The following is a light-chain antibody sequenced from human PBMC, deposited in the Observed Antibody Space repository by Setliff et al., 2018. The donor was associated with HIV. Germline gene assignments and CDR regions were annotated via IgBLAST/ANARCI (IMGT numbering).Light chain of an antibody. V-gene: IGLV2-8*01. CDR1: SSDVGAYNY. Sequence: SALTQPPSASGSPGQSVTISCTGTSSDVGAYNYVSWYQQYPGKAPQLMIYQVTKRPSGVPDRFSGSKSGNTASLTVSGLQVEDEADYYCTSYAGGYNLVFGGGTQLTVL. CDR2: QVT. J-gene: IGLJ2*01. CDR3: TSYAGGYNLV.